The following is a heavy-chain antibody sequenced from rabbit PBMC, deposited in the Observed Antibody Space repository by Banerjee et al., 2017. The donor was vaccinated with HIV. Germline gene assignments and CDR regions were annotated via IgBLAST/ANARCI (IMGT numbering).Heavy chain of an antibody. CDR2: IDAGSNGDH. Sequence: QEQLEESGGGLVKPGASLTLTCTASGFSFSSGYQMCWVRQAPGKGLEWIACIDAGSNGDHYYASWAKGRFTISRTSSTTVTLQMTSLTAADTATYFCARYLSGSGYYDLWGQGTLVTVS. CDR1: GFSFSSGYQ. J-gene: IGHJ4*01. V-gene: IGHV1S45*01. D-gene: IGHD1-1*01. CDR3: ARYLSGSGYYDL.